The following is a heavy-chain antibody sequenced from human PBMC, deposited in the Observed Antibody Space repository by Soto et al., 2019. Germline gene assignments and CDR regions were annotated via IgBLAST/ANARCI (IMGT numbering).Heavy chain of an antibody. D-gene: IGHD2-21*01. CDR3: ARVCGGDCYSPYFDY. Sequence: QVQLQESGPGLVKPSQTLSLTCTVSGGSISSGGYYWSWIRQHPGKGLEWIGYIYYSGSTYYNPSLKSRVTIAVDTSKNQFSLKLSSVTAADTAVYYCARVCGGDCYSPYFDYWGQGTPVTVSS. CDR1: GGSISSGGYY. CDR2: IYYSGST. V-gene: IGHV4-31*03. J-gene: IGHJ4*02.